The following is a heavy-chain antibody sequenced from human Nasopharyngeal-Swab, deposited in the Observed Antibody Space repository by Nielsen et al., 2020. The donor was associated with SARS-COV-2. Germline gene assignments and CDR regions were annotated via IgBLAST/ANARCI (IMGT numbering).Heavy chain of an antibody. CDR3: ARQIYDFWSGYGLVYYYMDV. V-gene: IGHV4-34*01. CDR2: INHSGST. D-gene: IGHD3-3*01. Sequence: RQAPGKGLEWIGEINHSGSTNYNPSLKSRVTISVDTSKNQFSLKLSSVTAADTAVYYCARQIYDFWSGYGLVYYYMDVWGKGTTVTASS. J-gene: IGHJ6*03.